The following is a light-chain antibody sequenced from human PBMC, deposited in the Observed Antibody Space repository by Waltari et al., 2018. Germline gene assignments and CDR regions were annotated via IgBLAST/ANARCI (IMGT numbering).Light chain of an antibody. J-gene: IGKJ2*01. Sequence: EILMTQSPSTLSASVGERVTITCRASQSMNTYLAWYQQKPGKAPKLLIYGASTLESGVPGRFSGTGSGTEFTLTISSLQPDDFATYYCQRYNSYANTFGQGTKVDIK. V-gene: IGKV1-5*01. CDR3: QRYNSYANT. CDR2: GAS. CDR1: QSMNTY.